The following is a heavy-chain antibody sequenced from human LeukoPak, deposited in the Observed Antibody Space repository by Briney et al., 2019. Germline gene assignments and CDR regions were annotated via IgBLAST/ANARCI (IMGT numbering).Heavy chain of an antibody. J-gene: IGHJ1*01. Sequence: GGSLRLSCAASGFTFSNYGMHWVRQAHGKWLEWVAFIRNDDGSNKYYADSVKGRFTISRDNSKNTVHLQMNSLRVEDTAVYYCAKDEAQYFPHWGQGTLVTASA. CDR2: IRNDDGSNK. CDR1: GFTFSNYG. CDR3: AKDEAQYFPH. V-gene: IGHV3-30*02.